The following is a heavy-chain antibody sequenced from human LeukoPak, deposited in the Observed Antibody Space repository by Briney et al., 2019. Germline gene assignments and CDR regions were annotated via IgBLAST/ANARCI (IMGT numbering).Heavy chain of an antibody. CDR3: ARGQTDTTLDYYYYYMDV. J-gene: IGHJ6*03. CDR2: ISTYNGHR. Sequence: ASVKVSCKASGYTFTSYGITWVRLAPGQGLEWMGWISTYNGHRNYAQKLQGRVTMTTDTSTSTAYMELRSLRSDDTAVYYCARGQTDTTLDYYYYYMDVWGKGTTVTISS. V-gene: IGHV1-18*01. D-gene: IGHD5-18*01. CDR1: GYTFTSYG.